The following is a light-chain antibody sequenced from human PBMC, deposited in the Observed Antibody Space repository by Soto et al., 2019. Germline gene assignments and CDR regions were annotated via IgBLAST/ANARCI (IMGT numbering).Light chain of an antibody. CDR2: RAS. J-gene: IGKJ5*01. CDR1: QSIGTY. V-gene: IGKV1-39*01. CDR3: QQSLDHPVT. Sequence: DLQMTQSPSSLSVSVGDTVSITCRASQSIGTYINWFQQKPGEAPNLLIYRASTLHSGVPSRFSGSGSGTDFTLTISGLRPEDFATYYCQQSLDHPVTFGQGTRLDIK.